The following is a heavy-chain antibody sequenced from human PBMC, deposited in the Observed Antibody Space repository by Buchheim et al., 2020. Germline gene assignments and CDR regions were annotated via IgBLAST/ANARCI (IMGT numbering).Heavy chain of an antibody. CDR3: ASFRPYYDFWSGYSTYNWFDP. D-gene: IGHD3-3*01. Sequence: QVQLQESGPGLVKPSETLSLTCTVSGGSISSYYWSWIRQPPGKGLEWIGYIYYSGSTNYNPPLKSRVTISVETSKNQFPLKLSSVTAADTAVYYCASFRPYYDFWSGYSTYNWFDPWGQGTL. V-gene: IGHV4-59*01. CDR2: IYYSGST. J-gene: IGHJ5*02. CDR1: GGSISSYY.